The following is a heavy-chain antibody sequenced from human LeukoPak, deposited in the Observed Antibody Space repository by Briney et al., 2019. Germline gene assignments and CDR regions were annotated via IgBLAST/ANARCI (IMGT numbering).Heavy chain of an antibody. Sequence: SETLSLTCTVSGGSISTTTYYWGWIRQPPGKGLEWIGSIYYSGSTHYNPSLKSRVTISVDTSKNQFSLKLSSVTAADTAVYYCASPRRVGDRVDYWGQGTLVTVSS. CDR3: ASPRRVGDRVDY. J-gene: IGHJ4*02. D-gene: IGHD3-16*01. CDR2: IYYSGST. CDR1: GGSISTTTYY. V-gene: IGHV4-39*01.